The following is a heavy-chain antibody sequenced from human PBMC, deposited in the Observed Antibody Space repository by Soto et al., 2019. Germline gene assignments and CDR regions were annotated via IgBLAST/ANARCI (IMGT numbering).Heavy chain of an antibody. J-gene: IGHJ4*02. CDR1: GFTFSSYA. V-gene: IGHV3-23*01. CDR3: ARSSSSWYYFDY. D-gene: IGHD6-13*01. Sequence: GGSLRLSCAASGFTFSSYAMSWVRQAPGKGLEWVSAISGSGGSTYYADSVKGRFTIPTDNSKNTLYLQMNSLRAEDTAVYYCARSSSSWYYFDYWGQGTLVTVSS. CDR2: ISGSGGST.